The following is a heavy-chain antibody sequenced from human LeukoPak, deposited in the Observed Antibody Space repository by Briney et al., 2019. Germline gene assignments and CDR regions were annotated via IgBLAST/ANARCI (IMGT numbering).Heavy chain of an antibody. CDR1: GFTFSSYA. CDR3: ARGFGSGSAFDAFDI. D-gene: IGHD3-10*01. CDR2: ISYDGSNK. Sequence: GGSLRLSCAASGFTFSSYAMHWVRQAPGKGLEWVAVISYDGSNKYYADSVKGRFTISRDNSKNTLYLQMNSLRAEDTAVYYCARGFGSGSAFDAFDIWGQGTMVTVSS. V-gene: IGHV3-30*04. J-gene: IGHJ3*02.